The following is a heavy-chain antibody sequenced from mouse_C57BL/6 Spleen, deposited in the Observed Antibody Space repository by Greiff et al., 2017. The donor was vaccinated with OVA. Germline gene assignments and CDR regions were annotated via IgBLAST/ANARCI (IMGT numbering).Heavy chain of an antibody. CDR2: IYPRSGNT. CDR1: GYTFTSYG. D-gene: IGHD2-5*01. CDR3: ARYYSNYGYYFDY. Sequence: LVESGAELARPGASVKLSCKASGYTFTSYGISWVKQRTGQGLEWIGEIYPRSGNTYYNEKFKGKATLTADKSSSTAYMELRSLTSEDSAVYFCARYYSNYGYYFDYWGQGTTLTVSS. J-gene: IGHJ2*01. V-gene: IGHV1-81*01.